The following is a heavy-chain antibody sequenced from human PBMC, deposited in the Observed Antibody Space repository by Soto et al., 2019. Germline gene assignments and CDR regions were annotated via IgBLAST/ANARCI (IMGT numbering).Heavy chain of an antibody. J-gene: IGHJ4*02. D-gene: IGHD6-13*01. Sequence: SETLSLTCTVSDGSIDGGDYYWTWIRQPPGKGLEWIGYVYNSGSTNYNPSLKSRVTISEDTSKSQFSLKVNSMTAADTAVYYCARYRREAVAGYTLDNWGQGILVTVSS. CDR1: DGSIDGGDYY. CDR2: VYNSGST. CDR3: ARYRREAVAGYTLDN. V-gene: IGHV4-61*08.